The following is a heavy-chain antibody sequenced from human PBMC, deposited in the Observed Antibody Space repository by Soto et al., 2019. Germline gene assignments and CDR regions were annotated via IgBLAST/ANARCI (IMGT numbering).Heavy chain of an antibody. CDR1: GGSINTFY. J-gene: IGHJ4*02. D-gene: IGHD5-12*01. CDR3: AREGSYSAYNFAHGIQLWSYDF. CDR2: IFSSGST. V-gene: IGHV4-4*07. Sequence: SETLSLTCTVSGGSINTFYWSWVRQPAGKGLEWIGRIFSSGSTSFNPSLESRVAMSVDTSKNHFSLNLSSVTAADMAVYYCAREGSYSAYNFAHGIQLWSYDFWGQGALVTVSS.